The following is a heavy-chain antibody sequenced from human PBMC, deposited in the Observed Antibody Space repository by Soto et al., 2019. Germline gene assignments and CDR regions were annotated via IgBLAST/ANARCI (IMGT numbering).Heavy chain of an antibody. CDR3: ARAGDDYGDYYYYGMDV. CDR1: GYTFTSYA. J-gene: IGHJ6*02. V-gene: IGHV1-3*01. D-gene: IGHD4-17*01. CDR2: INAGNGNT. Sequence: ASVNVSCKASGYTFTSYAMHWVRQAPGQRLEWMGWINAGNGNTKYSQKFQGRVTITRDTSASTAYMELSSLRSEDTAVYYCARAGDDYGDYYYYGMDVWGQGTTVTVSS.